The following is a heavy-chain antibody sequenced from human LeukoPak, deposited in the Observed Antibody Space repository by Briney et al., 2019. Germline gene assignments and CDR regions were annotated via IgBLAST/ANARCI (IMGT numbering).Heavy chain of an antibody. J-gene: IGHJ5*02. V-gene: IGHV4-39*01. Sequence: PSESLSLTCTVSGGSISSSTYFWDWIRQPPGKGLEWIGSIAYTGGTYFNPSLKSRVTISVDTSRNQFSLKLSSVTAADTAVYYCARRNWDTIMATGWFDPWGQGNLVTVSS. D-gene: IGHD5-18*01. CDR1: GGSISSSTYF. CDR3: ARRNWDTIMATGWFDP. CDR2: IAYTGGT.